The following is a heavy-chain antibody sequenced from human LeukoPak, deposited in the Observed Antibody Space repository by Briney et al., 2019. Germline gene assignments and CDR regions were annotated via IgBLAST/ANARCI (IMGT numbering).Heavy chain of an antibody. CDR2: ISSSSSYI. CDR1: GFTFSSYS. J-gene: IGHJ3*02. V-gene: IGHV3-21*01. CDR3: ARDTYEVEYSGCPSCAFDI. Sequence: PGGSLRLSCAASGFTFSSYSMNWVRQAPGKGLEWVSSISSSSSYIYYADSVKGRFTISRDNAKNSLYLQMNSLRAEDTAVYYCARDTYEVEYSGCPSCAFDIWGQGTMVTVSS. D-gene: IGHD1-26*01.